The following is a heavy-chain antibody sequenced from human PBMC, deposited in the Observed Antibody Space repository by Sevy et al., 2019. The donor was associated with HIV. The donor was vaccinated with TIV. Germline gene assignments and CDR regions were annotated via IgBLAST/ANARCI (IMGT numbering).Heavy chain of an antibody. J-gene: IGHJ3*02. CDR3: ARGYDYVWGSYRFDAFDI. D-gene: IGHD3-16*02. V-gene: IGHV3-48*03. Sequence: GGSLRLSCAASGFTFSSYEMNWVRQAPGKGLEWVSYISSSGSTIYYADSVKGRFTISRDNAKNSLYLQMNSLRAEGTAVYYCARGYDYVWGSYRFDAFDIWGQGTMVTVSS. CDR1: GFTFSSYE. CDR2: ISSSGSTI.